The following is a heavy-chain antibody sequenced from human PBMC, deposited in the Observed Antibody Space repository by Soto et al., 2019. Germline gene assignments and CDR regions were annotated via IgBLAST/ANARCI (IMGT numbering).Heavy chain of an antibody. J-gene: IGHJ6*03. V-gene: IGHV3-33*01. CDR3: ARDPCSSTSCYASTYYYMDV. CDR2: IWYDGSNK. D-gene: IGHD2-2*01. Sequence: GVSLRLSCAASGFTFSSYGMHWVRQAPGKGLEWVAVIWYDGSNKYYADSVKGRFTISRDNSKNTLYLQMNSLRAEDTAVYYCARDPCSSTSCYASTYYYMDVWGKGTTVTVSS. CDR1: GFTFSSYG.